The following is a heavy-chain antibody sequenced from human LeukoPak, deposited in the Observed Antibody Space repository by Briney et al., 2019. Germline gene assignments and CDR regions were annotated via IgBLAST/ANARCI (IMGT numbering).Heavy chain of an antibody. V-gene: IGHV4-59*12. CDR2: IYYSGST. D-gene: IGHD6-19*01. J-gene: IGHJ5*01. CDR1: GGSISSYY. CDR3: ARGEGSGWFGY. Sequence: SETPSLTCTVSGGSISSYYWSWIRQPPGKGLEWIGYIYYSGSTNYNPSLKSRVTISVDTSKNQFSLKLSSVTAADTAVYYCARGEGSGWFGYWGQGTLVTVSS.